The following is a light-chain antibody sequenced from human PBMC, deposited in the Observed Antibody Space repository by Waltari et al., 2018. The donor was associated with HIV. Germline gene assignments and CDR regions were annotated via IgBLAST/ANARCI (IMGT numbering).Light chain of an antibody. CDR2: GVS. CDR1: QSFSSD. Sequence: EIVMTQYPATLSVSPEERATLSCRASQSFSSDLAWYQHKPGQAPRLLIYGVSTRATGIPARFSGSGSGTEFTLTISSLQSEDFVVYYCQQYNNWPLSFGQGTKLEIK. J-gene: IGKJ2*01. CDR3: QQYNNWPLS. V-gene: IGKV3-15*01.